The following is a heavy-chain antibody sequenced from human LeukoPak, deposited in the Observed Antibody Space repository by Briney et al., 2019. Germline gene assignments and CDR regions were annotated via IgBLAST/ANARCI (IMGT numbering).Heavy chain of an antibody. Sequence: PGGSLRLSCAASGFAFNNYAMTWVRQAPGKGLEWVSNINDNGGQRHYAHSVKGRFTISRDNSKNALFLQMDGLRAEDTAVYYCAKTQWKVGATDYFDYWGQGIPVTVSS. CDR1: GFAFNNYA. J-gene: IGHJ4*02. V-gene: IGHV3-23*01. CDR3: AKTQWKVGATDYFDY. D-gene: IGHD1-26*01. CDR2: INDNGGQR.